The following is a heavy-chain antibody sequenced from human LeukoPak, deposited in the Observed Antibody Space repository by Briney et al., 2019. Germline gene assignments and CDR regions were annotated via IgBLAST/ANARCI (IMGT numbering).Heavy chain of an antibody. J-gene: IGHJ4*02. V-gene: IGHV4-59*01. CDR2: IYYSGSI. Sequence: PSETLFLTCTVSGDSISGYYWTWIRQPPGKGLEWIGYIYYSGSINYNPSLKSRLTISVDTSKNQFSPKLSSVTAADTAVYYCARLRGNYFPDYWGQGTLVTVSS. CDR3: ARLRGNYFPDY. D-gene: IGHD4-11*01. CDR1: GDSISGYY.